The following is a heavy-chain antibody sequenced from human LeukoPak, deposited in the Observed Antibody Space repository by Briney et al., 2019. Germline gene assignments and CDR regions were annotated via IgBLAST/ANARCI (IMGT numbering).Heavy chain of an antibody. V-gene: IGHV4-61*02. CDR1: GGSISSGSYY. D-gene: IGHD3-10*02. J-gene: IGHJ4*02. Sequence: PSETLSLTCTVSGGSISSGSYYWSWIRQPAGKGLEWIGRIYTSGSTNYNPSLKSRVTISVDTSKNQFSLKLSSVTAADTAVYYCVCEGYWGQGTLVTVSS. CDR2: IYTSGST. CDR3: VCEGY.